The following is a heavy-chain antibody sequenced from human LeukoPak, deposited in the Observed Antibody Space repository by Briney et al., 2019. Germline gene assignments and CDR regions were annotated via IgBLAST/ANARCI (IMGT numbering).Heavy chain of an antibody. CDR3: AREMYSSGWLNAFDI. CDR2: VNQGGTEK. V-gene: IGHV3-7*03. CDR1: GFTFSSQW. Sequence: GGSLRLSCAASGFTFSSQWMSWVRQAPGKGLEWVANVNQGGTEKYYVDSVKGRFTISRDNAKNSLYLQMNSLRAEDTALYYCAREMYSSGWLNAFDIWGQGTMVTVSS. D-gene: IGHD6-19*01. J-gene: IGHJ3*02.